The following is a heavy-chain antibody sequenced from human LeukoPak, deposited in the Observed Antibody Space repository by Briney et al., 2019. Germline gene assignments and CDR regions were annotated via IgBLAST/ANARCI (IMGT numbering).Heavy chain of an antibody. Sequence: GGSLRLSCAASGFIFNKAWMNWVRQAPGKGPEWVGRIKSNNDGGTTDYASPVEGGFIISRDDSKNTIYLQMNRLIIDDTAIYYCTPVMVEDRGFWGQGTLVTVSS. CDR2: IKSNNDGGTT. J-gene: IGHJ4*02. CDR3: TPVMVEDRGF. D-gene: IGHD2-21*01. CDR1: GFIFNKAW. V-gene: IGHV3-15*01.